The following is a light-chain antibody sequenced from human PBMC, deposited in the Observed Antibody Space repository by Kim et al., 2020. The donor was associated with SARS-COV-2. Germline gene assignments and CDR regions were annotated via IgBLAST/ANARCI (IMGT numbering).Light chain of an antibody. J-gene: IGLJ3*02. CDR3: SAWDSSLSAWV. V-gene: IGLV10-54*02. CDR1: SNVLNSEE. CDR2: RDN. Sequence: QTATSRCTGDSNVLNSEEVFWTHQHQAHPPKLLSYRDNNRPSEISESHSASRSENTASLTITGLQREDEADYYCSAWDSSLSAWVFGGGAQLTVL.